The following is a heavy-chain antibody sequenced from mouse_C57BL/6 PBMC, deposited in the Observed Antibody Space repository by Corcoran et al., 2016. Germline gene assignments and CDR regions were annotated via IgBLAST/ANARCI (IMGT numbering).Heavy chain of an antibody. V-gene: IGHV1-26*01. J-gene: IGHJ2*01. Sequence: EVQLQQSGPELVKPGASVKISCKASGYTFTDYYMNWVKQSHGKSLEWIGDINPNNGGTSYNQKFKGKATLTVDKSSSTAYMELRSLTSEDSAVYYCARKTYYGSSYPFDYWGQGTTLTVSS. CDR1: GYTFTDYY. CDR3: ARKTYYGSSYPFDY. D-gene: IGHD1-1*01. CDR2: INPNNGGT.